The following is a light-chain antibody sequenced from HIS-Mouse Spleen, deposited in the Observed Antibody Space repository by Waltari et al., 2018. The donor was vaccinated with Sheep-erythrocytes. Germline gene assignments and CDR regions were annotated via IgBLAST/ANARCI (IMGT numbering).Light chain of an antibody. J-gene: IGLJ1*01. CDR1: SSNIGAGYD. CDR2: GNS. CDR3: CSYAGSYNHV. V-gene: IGLV1-40*01. Sequence: HSFLTHPPSFSSAPLQWVTISFTGSSSNIGAGYDVHWYQQLPGTAPKLLIYGNSNRPSGVPDRFSGSKSGTSASLAITGLQAEDEADYYCCSYAGSYNHVFATGTKVTVL.